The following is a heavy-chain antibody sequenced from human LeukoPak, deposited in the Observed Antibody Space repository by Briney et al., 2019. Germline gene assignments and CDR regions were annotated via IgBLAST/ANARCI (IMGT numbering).Heavy chain of an antibody. Sequence: PSETLSLTCAVYGGSFSGSYWSWIRQPPGKGLEWMGEINHSGSTNYNPSLKSRVTISVDTSKNQFSLKLSSVTAADTAVYYCASCWGPAAGTSCWFDPWGQGTLVTVSS. CDR2: INHSGST. V-gene: IGHV4-34*01. D-gene: IGHD6-13*01. CDR1: GGSFSGSY. CDR3: ASCWGPAAGTSCWFDP. J-gene: IGHJ5*02.